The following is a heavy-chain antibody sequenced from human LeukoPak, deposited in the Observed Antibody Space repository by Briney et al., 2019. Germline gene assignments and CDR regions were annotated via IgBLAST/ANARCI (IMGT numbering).Heavy chain of an antibody. V-gene: IGHV1-2*02. CDR2: INPDSGGT. J-gene: IGHJ4*02. Sequence: GASVKVSCKASGYTFTGYSLHWVRQAPGQGLEWLGWINPDSGGTNFAQKFQGRVTMTRDTSITTAYLELSSLRSDDTAVYYCARNWASYDFGDYDFFDSWGQGTLVTVSS. D-gene: IGHD4-17*01. CDR3: ARNWASYDFGDYDFFDS. CDR1: GYTFTGYS.